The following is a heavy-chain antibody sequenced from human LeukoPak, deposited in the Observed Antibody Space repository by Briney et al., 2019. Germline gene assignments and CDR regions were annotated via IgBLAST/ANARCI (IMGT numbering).Heavy chain of an antibody. CDR2: ISAYNGST. D-gene: IGHD1-7*01. Sequence: ASVKVSCKASGYTFTSYGISWVRQAPGQGLEWMGWISAYNGSTNCAQKLQGRVTMTTDTSTSTAYMELRSLRSDDTAVYYCARVLTGTTFYYYYYGMDVWGQGTTVTVSS. V-gene: IGHV1-18*01. CDR3: ARVLTGTTFYYYYYGMDV. CDR1: GYTFTSYG. J-gene: IGHJ6*02.